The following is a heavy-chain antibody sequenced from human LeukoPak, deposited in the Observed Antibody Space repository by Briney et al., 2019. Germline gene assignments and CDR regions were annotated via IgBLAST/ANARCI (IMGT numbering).Heavy chain of an antibody. CDR1: GFTFSSYW. Sequence: QPGGSLRLSCAASGFTFSSYWMSWVRRAPGKGLEWVANIKQDGSEKYYVDSVKGRFTISRDNAKNSLYLQMNSLRAEDTAVYYCARDRVYSSGWYGDAFDIWGQGTMVTVSS. V-gene: IGHV3-7*01. CDR3: ARDRVYSSGWYGDAFDI. CDR2: IKQDGSEK. J-gene: IGHJ3*02. D-gene: IGHD6-19*01.